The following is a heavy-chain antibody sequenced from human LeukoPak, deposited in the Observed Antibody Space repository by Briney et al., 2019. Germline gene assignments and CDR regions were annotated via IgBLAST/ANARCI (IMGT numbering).Heavy chain of an antibody. Sequence: SETLSLTCTVSGGSISSYYWSWIRQPAGKGLEWIGRIYTSGSTNYNPSLKSRVTMSVDTSKNQFSLKLSSVTAADTAVYYCAREPKGYCSSTSCWEYFDYWGQGTLVTVSS. CDR1: GGSISSYY. CDR3: AREPKGYCSSTSCWEYFDY. CDR2: IYTSGST. V-gene: IGHV4-4*07. J-gene: IGHJ4*02. D-gene: IGHD2-2*01.